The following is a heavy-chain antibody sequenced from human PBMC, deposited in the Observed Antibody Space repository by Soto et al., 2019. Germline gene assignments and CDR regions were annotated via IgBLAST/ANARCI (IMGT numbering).Heavy chain of an antibody. CDR2: TSAYNGNT. J-gene: IGHJ4*02. CDR3: ARDAAAGPDDY. D-gene: IGHD6-13*01. Sequence: QVQLVQSGAEVKKPGASVKVSCKASGYTFTSYAISWVRQAPGQGLEWMGWTSAYNGNTKYAQKLQGRVTMTTATSTSTAYMQLRSLKPDDTAVDCCARDAAAGPDDYWGQGTLVSVAS. V-gene: IGHV1-18*01. CDR1: GYTFTSYA.